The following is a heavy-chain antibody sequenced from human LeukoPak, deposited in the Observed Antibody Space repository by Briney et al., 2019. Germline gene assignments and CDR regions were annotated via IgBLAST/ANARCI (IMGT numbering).Heavy chain of an antibody. CDR3: ARDYTLDLPWGYFDY. CDR1: GGSISSNSYY. D-gene: IGHD1-1*01. CDR2: IYYSGST. Sequence: TTSETLSLTCAVSGGSISSNSYYWGWIRQPPGKGLEWIGSIYYSGSTYYNPSLKSRVTISVDTSKNQFSLKLSSVTAADTAVYYCARDYTLDLPWGYFDYWGQGTLVTVSS. V-gene: IGHV4-39*07. J-gene: IGHJ4*02.